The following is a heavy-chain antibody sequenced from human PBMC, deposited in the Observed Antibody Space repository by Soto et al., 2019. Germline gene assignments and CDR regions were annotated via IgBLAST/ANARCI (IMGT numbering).Heavy chain of an antibody. J-gene: IGHJ4*02. CDR2: ISAYNGNT. CDR1: GYSFTSYG. V-gene: IGHV1-18*01. CDR3: ARGDRFLEWLLFIY. Sequence: ASVKVSCKASGYSFTSYGISWVRQAPGQGLEWMGWISAYNGNTNYAQKLQGRVTMTTDTSTSTAYMELRSLRSDDTAVYYCARGDRFLEWLLFIYWGQGTQVPVSS. D-gene: IGHD3-3*01.